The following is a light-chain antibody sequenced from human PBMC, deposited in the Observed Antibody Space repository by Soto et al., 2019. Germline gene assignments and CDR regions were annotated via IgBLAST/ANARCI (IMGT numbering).Light chain of an antibody. V-gene: IGKV3D-20*01. Sequence: IALSQSPATRALFSGGAGQLFCGTSQSVSSSYLAWYQQKPGQAPRLLIYDASRRATGIPDRFSGSGSGTDFTLTISRLEPEDFAVYYCQQYGSTPRTFGQGTRVDIK. CDR3: QQYGSTPRT. CDR1: QSVSSSY. J-gene: IGKJ1*01. CDR2: DAS.